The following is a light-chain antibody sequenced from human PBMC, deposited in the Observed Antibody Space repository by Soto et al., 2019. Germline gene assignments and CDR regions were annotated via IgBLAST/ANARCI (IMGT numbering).Light chain of an antibody. CDR1: QGISTY. V-gene: IGKV1-27*01. J-gene: IGKJ1*01. CDR2: AAS. Sequence: DIQMTQSPSSLGSSVGARVPIACGAGQGISTYLAWYQQQPGKVPKLLIYAASTLLSGVPSRFSGSRSGTDFTLTISSLQPEDVATYYCQKYDTAPLTFGQGTKVDI. CDR3: QKYDTAPLT.